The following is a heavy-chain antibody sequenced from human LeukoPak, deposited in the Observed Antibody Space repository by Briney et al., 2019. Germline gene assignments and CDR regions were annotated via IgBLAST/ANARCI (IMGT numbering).Heavy chain of an antibody. J-gene: IGHJ4*02. Sequence: GGSLRLSCAASGINFRSSGMHWVRQAPGKGLEWVTFIQNDGSDKYYAASVKGRFTISRDNSKNTVYLHMNSLRTDDTALYYCAREGGRVVPGRFDCWGQGTLVTVSS. CDR2: IQNDGSDK. V-gene: IGHV3-30*02. CDR1: GINFRSSG. D-gene: IGHD2-2*01. CDR3: AREGGRVVPGRFDC.